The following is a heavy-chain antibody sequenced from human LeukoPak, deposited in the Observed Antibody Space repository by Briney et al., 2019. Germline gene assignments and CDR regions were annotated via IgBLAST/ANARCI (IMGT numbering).Heavy chain of an antibody. Sequence: GGSLRLSCAASGFTFSSYGMHWVRQAPDKGLEWVAVISYDGSNKYYADSVKGRFTISRDNSKNTLYLQMNSLRAEDTAVYYCAKGAVRGVIVHCYYYMDVWGKGTTVTVSS. J-gene: IGHJ6*03. D-gene: IGHD3-10*01. CDR2: ISYDGSNK. CDR1: GFTFSSYG. V-gene: IGHV3-30*18. CDR3: AKGAVRGVIVHCYYYMDV.